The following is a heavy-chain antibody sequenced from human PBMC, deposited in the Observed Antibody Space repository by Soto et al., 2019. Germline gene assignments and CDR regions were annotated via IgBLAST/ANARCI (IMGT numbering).Heavy chain of an antibody. CDR2: ISSSSSTI. CDR1: GFTFSSYS. J-gene: IGHJ3*02. V-gene: IGHV3-48*02. CDR3: ARDLGYYDSSGYFRSYDAFDI. D-gene: IGHD3-22*01. Sequence: GGSLRLSCAASGFTFSSYSMNWVRQAPGKGLEWVSYISSSSSTIYYAASVKGRFTISRDNAKNSLYLQMNSLRDEDTAVYYCARDLGYYDSSGYFRSYDAFDIWGHGTMVTVSS.